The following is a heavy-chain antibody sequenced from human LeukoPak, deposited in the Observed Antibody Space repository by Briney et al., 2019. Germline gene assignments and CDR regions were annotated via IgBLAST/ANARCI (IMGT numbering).Heavy chain of an antibody. CDR3: ARSPDVDTAIVNAFDY. V-gene: IGHV4-39*01. D-gene: IGHD5-18*01. J-gene: IGHJ4*02. CDR2: IYYSGST. Sequence: SETLSLTCTVSGGSISSSSYYWGWIRQPPGKGLEWIGSIYYSGSTYYNPSLKSRVTISVDTSKNQFSLKLSSVTAADTAVYYCARSPDVDTAIVNAFDYWGQGTLVTVSS. CDR1: GGSISSSSYY.